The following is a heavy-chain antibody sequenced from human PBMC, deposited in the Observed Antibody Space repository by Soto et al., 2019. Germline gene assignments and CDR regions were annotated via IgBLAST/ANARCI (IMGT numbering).Heavy chain of an antibody. CDR2: ISYDGSNK. V-gene: IGHV3-30*18. Sequence: QVQLVESGGGVVQPGRSLRLSCAASGFTFSSYGMHWVRQAPGKGLEWVAVISYDGSNKYYADSVKGRFTISRDNSKNTLYLQMNSLRAEDTAVYYCAKALRWLWGFDYWGQGTLVTVSS. J-gene: IGHJ4*02. D-gene: IGHD3-10*01. CDR3: AKALRWLWGFDY. CDR1: GFTFSSYG.